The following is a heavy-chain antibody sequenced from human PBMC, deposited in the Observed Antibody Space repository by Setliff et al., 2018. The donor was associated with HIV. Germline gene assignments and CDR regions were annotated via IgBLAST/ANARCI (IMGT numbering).Heavy chain of an antibody. V-gene: IGHV1-46*01. CDR3: ARDRGGAAREYYFDY. Sequence: VKVSCKASGYTFTSYYMHWVRQAPGQGLEWMGIINPSGGSTSYAQKFQGRVTMTRDTSTSTVYMELSSLRSEDTAVYYCARDRGGAAREYYFDYWGQGTLVTVTS. CDR1: GYTFTSYY. CDR2: INPSGGST. D-gene: IGHD6-6*01. J-gene: IGHJ4*02.